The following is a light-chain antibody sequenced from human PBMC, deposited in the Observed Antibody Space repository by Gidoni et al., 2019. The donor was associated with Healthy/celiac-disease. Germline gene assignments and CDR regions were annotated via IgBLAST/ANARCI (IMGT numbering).Light chain of an antibody. J-gene: IGLJ2*01. Sequence: QSALTQPASVSGSPGQSITISCTGTSSDVGGYNYVYWYQQHPGKAPKLMIYEVSHRPSGVSNRFSGSKSGNTASLTISGLQAEDEADYYCSSYTSSSTVVFGGGTKLTVL. CDR1: SSDVGGYNY. CDR2: EVS. V-gene: IGLV2-14*01. CDR3: SSYTSSSTVV.